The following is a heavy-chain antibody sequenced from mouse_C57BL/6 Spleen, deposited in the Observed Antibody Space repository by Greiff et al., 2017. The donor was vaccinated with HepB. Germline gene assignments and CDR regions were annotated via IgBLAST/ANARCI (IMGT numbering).Heavy chain of an antibody. CDR1: GYTFTSYW. V-gene: IGHV1-55*01. CDR2: IYPGSGST. Sequence: QVQLQQPGAELVKPGASVKMSCKASGYTFTSYWITWVKQRPGQGLEWIGDIYPGSGSTNYNEKFKSKATLTVDTSSSTAYMQRSSLTSEDSAVYDCARADDYSHDAMDYWGQGTSVTVSS. J-gene: IGHJ4*01. D-gene: IGHD2-4*01. CDR3: ARADDYSHDAMDY.